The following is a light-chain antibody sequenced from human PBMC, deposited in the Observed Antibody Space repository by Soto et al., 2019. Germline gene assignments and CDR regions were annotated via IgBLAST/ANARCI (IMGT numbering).Light chain of an antibody. CDR2: SAS. J-gene: IGKJ3*01. CDR3: QQYNSLPKT. CDR1: QSVTNN. Sequence: EIVMTQSPATLSVSPGEGATLSCRASQSVTNNLAWYQQKPGQSPRLLIYSASTRATGIPARFRGSGSGTEFTLTISSLQSEDFAVYYCQQYNSLPKTSGPGTKVDIK. V-gene: IGKV3-15*01.